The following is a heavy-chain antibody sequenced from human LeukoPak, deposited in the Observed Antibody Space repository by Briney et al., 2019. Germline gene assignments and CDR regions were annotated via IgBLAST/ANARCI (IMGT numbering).Heavy chain of an antibody. V-gene: IGHV4-34*01. D-gene: IGHD2-15*01. CDR3: ASLGYCSGGSCYSDY. CDR1: GGSFSGYY. CDR2: INHSGST. J-gene: IGHJ4*02. Sequence: PSETLSLTRAVYGGSFSGYYWSWIRQPPGKGLEWIGEINHSGSTNYNPSLKSRVTISVDTSKNQFSLKLSSVTAADTAVYHCASLGYCSGGSCYSDYWGQGTLVTVSS.